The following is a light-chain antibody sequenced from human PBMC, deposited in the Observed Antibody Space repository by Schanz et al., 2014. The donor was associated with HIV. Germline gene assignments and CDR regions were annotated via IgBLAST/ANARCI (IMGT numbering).Light chain of an antibody. CDR2: GAS. V-gene: IGKV3-20*01. CDR1: QSITSNY. CDR3: QHHATSPRT. Sequence: EAVLTQSPGTLSLSPGERATLSCRASQSITSNYLAWYRQTPGQAPRLLIYGASTRATGVPDRFSGSGSGTDFTLIISRLEPEDFAVYYCQHHATSPRTFGQGTRVEIK. J-gene: IGKJ1*01.